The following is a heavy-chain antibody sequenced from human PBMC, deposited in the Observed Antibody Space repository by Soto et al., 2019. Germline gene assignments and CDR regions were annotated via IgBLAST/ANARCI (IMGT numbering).Heavy chain of an antibody. Sequence: EVQLVESGGGLVQPGGSLRLSCAASGFTFSSNSMTWVRQAPGKGLEWVSYIGKSSSPIFYADSVRGRFFISRDNAKNSLYLQMNSLRDVDTAVYYCARDSGRGGADDYWGQGTLVTVSS. CDR3: ARDSGRGGADDY. V-gene: IGHV3-48*02. CDR2: IGKSSSPI. J-gene: IGHJ4*02. D-gene: IGHD1-26*01. CDR1: GFTFSSNS.